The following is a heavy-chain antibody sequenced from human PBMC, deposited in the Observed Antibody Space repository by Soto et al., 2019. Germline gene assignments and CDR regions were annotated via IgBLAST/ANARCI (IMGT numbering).Heavy chain of an antibody. V-gene: IGHV4-31*03. J-gene: IGHJ4*02. CDR3: SRGAVDYVWGSYPAEYNYFDY. CDR2: IYYSGST. CDR1: GGSISSGGYY. D-gene: IGHD3-16*01. Sequence: SETLSLTCTVSGGSISSGGYYWSWIRQHPGKGLEWIGYIYYSGSTYYNTSLKSRVTISVDTSKNQFSLKLSSVTAADTAVYYCSRGAVDYVWGSYPAEYNYFDYWGQGTLVTVSS.